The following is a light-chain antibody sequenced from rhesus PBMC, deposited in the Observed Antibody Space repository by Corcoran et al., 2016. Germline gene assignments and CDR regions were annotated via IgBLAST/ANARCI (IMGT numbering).Light chain of an antibody. CDR1: QGISSW. CDR2: KAS. V-gene: IGKV1-22*01. J-gene: IGKJ3*01. CDR3: QQYSSRPFT. Sequence: DIQMTQSPSSLSASVGDTVTITCRASQGISSWLAWYQQKPGKAPKLLIYKASSLQSGGPARFSGSGSGTDFTLTISSLHAEDFATYYCQQYSSRPFTFGPGTKLDIK.